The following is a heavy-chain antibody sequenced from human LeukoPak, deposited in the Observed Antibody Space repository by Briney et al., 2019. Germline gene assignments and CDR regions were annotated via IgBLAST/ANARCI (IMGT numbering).Heavy chain of an antibody. D-gene: IGHD3-22*01. J-gene: IGHJ4*02. CDR2: INHSGST. CDR3: ARRPYYDSSGHFDY. V-gene: IGHV4-34*01. CDR1: GGSFSGYY. Sequence: PSETLSLTCAVYGGSFSGYYWSWIRQPPGKGLEWIGEINHSGSTNYNPSLKSRVTISVDTSKNQFSLKLSSVTAADTAVYYCARRPYYDSSGHFDYWGQGTLVTVSS.